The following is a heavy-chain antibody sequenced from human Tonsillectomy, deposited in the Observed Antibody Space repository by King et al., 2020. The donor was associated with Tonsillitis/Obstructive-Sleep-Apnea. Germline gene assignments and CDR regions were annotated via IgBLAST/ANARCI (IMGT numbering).Heavy chain of an antibody. Sequence: QLVQSGGGVVQPGRSLRLSCAASGFTFSNYPMHWVRQAPGKGLEWVAVISYGGSNKYYADSVKGRFTISRDNSKNTLYLQMDSLRAEDTAVYYCAGLDESGNSYYYYMDVWGKGTAVTVSS. J-gene: IGHJ6*03. D-gene: IGHD3/OR15-3a*01. V-gene: IGHV3-30*04. CDR2: ISYGGSNK. CDR3: AGLDESGNSYYYYMDV. CDR1: GFTFSNYP.